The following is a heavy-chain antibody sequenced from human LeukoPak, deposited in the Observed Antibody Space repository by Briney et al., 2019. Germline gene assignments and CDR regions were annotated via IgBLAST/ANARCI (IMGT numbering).Heavy chain of an antibody. Sequence: PGGSLRLSCAASGFTFSRYVMHWVRQAPGKGLEWVAVIWHDGTNENYADSVKGRFIISRDNSRNTVFLQIHDLRVEDTAVYYCARESKTSGSPHNDVWGQGTMATVSS. D-gene: IGHD1-26*01. CDR2: IWHDGTNE. J-gene: IGHJ3*01. CDR1: GFTFSRYV. CDR3: ARESKTSGSPHNDV. V-gene: IGHV3-33*01.